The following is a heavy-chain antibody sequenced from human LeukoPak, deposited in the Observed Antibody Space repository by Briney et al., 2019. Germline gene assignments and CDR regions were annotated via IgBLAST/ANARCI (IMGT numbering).Heavy chain of an antibody. J-gene: IGHJ4*02. D-gene: IGHD3-22*01. CDR1: GYPFSNYD. CDR2: INPSGGST. CDR3: ARGGPLEYYYDSSGYYY. V-gene: IGHV1-46*01. Sequence: ASVKVSCKASGYPFSNYDINWVRQAPGQGLEWMGWINPSGGSTSYAQKFQGRVTMTRDTSTSTVYMELSSLRSEDTAVYYCARGGPLEYYYDSSGYYYWGQGTLVTVSS.